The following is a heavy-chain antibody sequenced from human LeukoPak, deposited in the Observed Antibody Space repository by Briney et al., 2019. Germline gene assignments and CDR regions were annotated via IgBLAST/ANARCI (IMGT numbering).Heavy chain of an antibody. J-gene: IGHJ6*03. CDR3: ARDSELAAAGTDYYYYMDV. CDR1: GASISNYY. V-gene: IGHV4-4*07. Sequence: PSETLSLTCTVSGASISNYYWSWIRQPAGKGLEWIGRIYTSGSTNYNPSLKSRVTMSVDTSKNQFSLKLSSVTAADTAVYYCARDSELAAAGTDYYYYMDVWGKGTTVTVSS. D-gene: IGHD6-13*01. CDR2: IYTSGST.